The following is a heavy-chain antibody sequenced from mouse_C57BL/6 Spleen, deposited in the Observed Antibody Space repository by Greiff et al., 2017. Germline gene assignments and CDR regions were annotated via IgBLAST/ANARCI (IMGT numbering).Heavy chain of an antibody. CDR2: IYPGDGDT. CDR3: ARYDGY. J-gene: IGHJ2*01. CDR1: GYAFSSSW. V-gene: IGHV1-82*01. Sequence: VKLMESGPELVKPGASVKISCKASGYAFSSSWMNWVKQRPGKGLEWIGRIYPGDGDTNYNGKFKGKATLTADKSSRTAYMQLSSLTSEDSAVYFCARYDGYWGQGTTLTVSS. D-gene: IGHD2-12*01.